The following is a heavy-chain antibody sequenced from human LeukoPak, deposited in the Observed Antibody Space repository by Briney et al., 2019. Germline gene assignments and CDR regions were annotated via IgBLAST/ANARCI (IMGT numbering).Heavy chain of an antibody. J-gene: IGHJ6*03. CDR1: GFTFSSYE. V-gene: IGHV3-48*03. CDR3: ARDLRGSKIPGIAVAGYYYYYYMDV. Sequence: GGSLRLSCAASGFTFSSYEMNWVRQAPGKGLEWVSYISSSGSTIYYADSVKGRFTISRDNAKNSLYLQMNSLRAEDTALYYCARDLRGSKIPGIAVAGYYYYYYMDVWGKGTTVTVSS. CDR2: ISSSGSTI. D-gene: IGHD6-19*01.